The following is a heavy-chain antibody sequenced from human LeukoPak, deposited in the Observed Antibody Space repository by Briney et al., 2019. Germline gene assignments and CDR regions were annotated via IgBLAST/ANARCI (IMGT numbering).Heavy chain of an antibody. CDR1: GGSISSGSYY. CDR2: IYTSGST. D-gene: IGHD1-26*01. CDR3: TRGFRSSFSDQ. Sequence: SQTLSLTCTVSGGSISSGSYYWSWIRQPAGKGLEWIGRIYTSGSTNYNPSLKSRVAISVDTSKNQFSLNLSSVTAADTALYYCTRGFRSSFSDQWGQGTLVTVSS. J-gene: IGHJ4*02. V-gene: IGHV4-61*02.